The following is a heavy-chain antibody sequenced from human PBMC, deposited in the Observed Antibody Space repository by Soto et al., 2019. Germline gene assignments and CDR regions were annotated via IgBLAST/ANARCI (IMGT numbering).Heavy chain of an antibody. V-gene: IGHV3-30-3*01. CDR1: GFTFSSYA. CDR3: ARGYESSGWYCFDY. Sequence: PGGSLRLSCAASGFTFSSYAMHWVRQAPGKGLEWVAVISYDGSNKYYADSVKGRFTISRDNSKNSLYLQMNSLRAEDTAVYYCARGYESSGWYCFDYWGQGTLVTVSS. CDR2: ISYDGSNK. D-gene: IGHD6-19*01. J-gene: IGHJ4*02.